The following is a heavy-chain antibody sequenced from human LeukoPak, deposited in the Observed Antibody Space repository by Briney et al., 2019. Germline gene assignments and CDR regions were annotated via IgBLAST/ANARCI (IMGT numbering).Heavy chain of an antibody. J-gene: IGHJ6*02. Sequence: GGSLRLSCAASAFTFSSYAMSCVRHPPGKGLEWVSSIIGSGGSTYYADSVKGRFNISRDNSKNTLYRQMNRLRAEHTAVYYCVEEVRGVIPYYYYGMDVWGQGTTVTVSS. V-gene: IGHV3-23*01. CDR3: VEEVRGVIPYYYYGMDV. CDR2: IIGSGGST. CDR1: AFTFSSYA. D-gene: IGHD3-10*01.